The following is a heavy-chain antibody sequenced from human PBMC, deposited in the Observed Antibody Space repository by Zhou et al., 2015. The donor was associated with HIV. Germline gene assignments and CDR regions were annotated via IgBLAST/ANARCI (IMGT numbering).Heavy chain of an antibody. D-gene: IGHD6-13*01. J-gene: IGHJ6*02. Sequence: QVQLVQSGAEVKKPGSSVKVSCKASGGTFSSYAISWVRQAPGQGLEWMGGIIPIFGTANYAQKFQGRVTITADESTSTAYMELSSLRSEDTAVYYCARDHWGSSWVGPMDGMDVWGQGTTVTVSS. CDR1: GGTFSSYA. V-gene: IGHV1-69*12. CDR3: ARDHWGSSWVGPMDGMDV. CDR2: IIPIFGTA.